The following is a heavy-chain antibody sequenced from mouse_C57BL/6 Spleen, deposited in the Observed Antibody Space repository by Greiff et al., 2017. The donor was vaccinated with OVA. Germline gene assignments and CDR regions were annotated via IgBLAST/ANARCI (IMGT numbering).Heavy chain of an antibody. Sequence: EVKLVESGGGLVKPGGSLKLSCAASGFTFSSYAMSWVRQTPEKRLEWVATISDGGSYTYYPDNVKGRFTISRDNAKNNLYLQMSHLKSEDTAMNYCARDLDYYGSSYAMDYWGQGTSVTVSS. CDR3: ARDLDYYGSSYAMDY. J-gene: IGHJ4*01. V-gene: IGHV5-4*01. CDR2: ISDGGSYT. CDR1: GFTFSSYA. D-gene: IGHD1-1*01.